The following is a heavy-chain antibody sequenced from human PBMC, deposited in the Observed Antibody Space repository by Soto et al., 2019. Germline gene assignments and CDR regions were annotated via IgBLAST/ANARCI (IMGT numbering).Heavy chain of an antibody. CDR2: IWYDGSNK. Sequence: GGSLRLSCAASGFTFSSYGMHWVRQAPGKGLEWVAVIWYDGSNKDYADSVKGRFTISRDNSKNTLYLQMNSLRAEDTAVYYCARDPTRYYGMDVWGQGTTVTVSS. CDR3: ARDPTRYYGMDV. CDR1: GFTFSSYG. J-gene: IGHJ6*02. D-gene: IGHD4-17*01. V-gene: IGHV3-33*01.